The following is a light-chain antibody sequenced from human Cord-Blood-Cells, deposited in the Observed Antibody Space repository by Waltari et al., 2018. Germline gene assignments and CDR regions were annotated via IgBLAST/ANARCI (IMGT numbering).Light chain of an antibody. J-gene: IGLJ2*01. CDR1: TTAVGGYNY. V-gene: IGLV2-14*01. Sequence: SALTQPASVLGSPGPSITIPSTGTTTAVGGYNYVSCYKQHPGKAPKLMIYDVSNRPAGVSNRFSGSKSGNTASLTISGLQAEDEADYYCSSYTSSSTLVVFGGGTKLTVL. CDR2: DVS. CDR3: SSYTSSSTLVV.